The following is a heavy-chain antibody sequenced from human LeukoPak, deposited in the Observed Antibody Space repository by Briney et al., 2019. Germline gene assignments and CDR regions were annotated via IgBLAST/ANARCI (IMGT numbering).Heavy chain of an antibody. CDR3: ARTIVGATLAFYFDH. V-gene: IGHV4-59*01. CDR1: GGSISSYY. Sequence: SETLSLTCTVSGGSISSYYWSWIRQPPGKGLEWIGYIYYSGSTNYNPSLRSRVTVSVDTSKNQFSLKLSSVTAAGTAVYYCARTIVGATLAFYFDHWGQGTLVTVSS. J-gene: IGHJ4*02. CDR2: IYYSGST. D-gene: IGHD1-26*01.